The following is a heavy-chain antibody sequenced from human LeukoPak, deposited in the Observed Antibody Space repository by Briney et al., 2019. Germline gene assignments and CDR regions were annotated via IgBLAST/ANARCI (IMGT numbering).Heavy chain of an antibody. V-gene: IGHV1-2*06. CDR1: GYTFTANY. J-gene: IGHJ6*03. D-gene: IGHD3-22*01. CDR3: AGAYYDSSGYFGWGTDYYYYYMDV. Sequence: ASVKVSCKASGYTFTANYIHWVRQAPGQGLEWVGRIHPKSGGANYAQKFRDRVTLTRDTSINTAYMELSGLRSDDAAVYYCAGAYYDSSGYFGWGTDYYYYYMDVWGEGTTVTISS. CDR2: IHPKSGGA.